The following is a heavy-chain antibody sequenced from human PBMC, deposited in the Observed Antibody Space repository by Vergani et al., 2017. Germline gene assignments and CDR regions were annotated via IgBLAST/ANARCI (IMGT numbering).Heavy chain of an antibody. V-gene: IGHV4-39*01. D-gene: IGHD2-15*01. Sequence: QLQLQESGPGLVKPSATLSLTCSVSGASIRSSNYYWGWIRQPPGKGLEWIASIYYSGSTYYNPSLKSRVTISVDTSKNQFSLKLSSVTAADTAVYYCARRVVVAGVGYMDVWGKGSTVTVSS. CDR3: ARRVVVAGVGYMDV. CDR1: GASIRSSNYY. CDR2: IYYSGST. J-gene: IGHJ6*03.